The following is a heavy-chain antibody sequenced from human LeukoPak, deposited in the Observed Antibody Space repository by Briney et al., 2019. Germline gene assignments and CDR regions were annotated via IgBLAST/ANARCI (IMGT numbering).Heavy chain of an antibody. CDR2: ITPSGGST. D-gene: IGHD3-10*01. J-gene: IGHJ5*02. V-gene: IGHV1-46*01. CDR1: GYTFTNYY. Sequence: PWASVKVSCKASGYTFTNYYMHWVRQAPGQGLEWLGLITPSGGSTWYAQKFQGRVTMTRDMSTSTDYMELTSLTYEDTAVYYCARVPRRGDQFDPWGQGTLVTVSS. CDR3: ARVPRRGDQFDP.